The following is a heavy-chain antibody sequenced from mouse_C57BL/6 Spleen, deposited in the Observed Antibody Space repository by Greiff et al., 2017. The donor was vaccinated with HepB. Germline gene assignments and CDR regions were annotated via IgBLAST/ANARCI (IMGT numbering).Heavy chain of an antibody. D-gene: IGHD1-1*01. CDR3: ASGYSSCGGDY. J-gene: IGHJ2*01. CDR1: GYTFTSYW. V-gene: IGHV1-61*01. CDR2: IYPSDSET. Sequence: QVQLQQPGAELVRPGSSVKLSCKASGYTFTSYWMDWVKQRPGQGLEWIGNIYPSDSETHYNQKFKDKATLTVDKSYSTDYMQLSSLTSEDSAVYYCASGYSSCGGDYWGQGTTLTVSS.